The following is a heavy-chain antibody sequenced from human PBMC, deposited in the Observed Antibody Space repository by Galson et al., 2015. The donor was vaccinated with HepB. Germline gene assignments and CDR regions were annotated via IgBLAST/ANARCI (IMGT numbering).Heavy chain of an antibody. Sequence: SLRLSCAASGFTFSSYGMHWVRQAPGKGLEWVAVISYDGSNKYYADSVKGRFTISRDNSKNTLYLQMNSLRAEDTAVYYCAKGHTAMATALDYWGQGTLVTVSS. CDR3: AKGHTAMATALDY. V-gene: IGHV3-30*18. CDR1: GFTFSSYG. CDR2: ISYDGSNK. J-gene: IGHJ4*02. D-gene: IGHD5-18*01.